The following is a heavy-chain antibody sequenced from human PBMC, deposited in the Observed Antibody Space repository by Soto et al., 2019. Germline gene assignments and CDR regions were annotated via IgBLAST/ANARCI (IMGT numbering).Heavy chain of an antibody. CDR2: IYYSGST. D-gene: IGHD2-15*01. Sequence: QLQLQESGPGLVKPSETLSLTCTVSGGSISSSSYYWGWIRQPPGKGLEWIGSIYYSGSTYYNPSLKSRVTISVDTSKNQFSLKLSSVTAADTAVYYCARERGYCSGGSCPVDYWGQGTLVTVSS. V-gene: IGHV4-39*02. CDR1: GGSISSSSYY. CDR3: ARERGYCSGGSCPVDY. J-gene: IGHJ4*02.